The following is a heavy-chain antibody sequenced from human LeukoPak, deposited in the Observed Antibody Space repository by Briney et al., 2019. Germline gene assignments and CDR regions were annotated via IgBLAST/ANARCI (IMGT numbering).Heavy chain of an antibody. CDR1: GGSISSSSYY. V-gene: IGHV4-39*01. Sequence: PSETLSLTCTVSGGSISSSSYYWGWIRQPPGKGLEWIGSIYYSGSTYYNPSLKSRVTISVDTSKSQFSLKLSSVTAADTAVYYCARHADSGLWFGELLHLDYWGQGTLVTVSS. CDR2: IYYSGST. J-gene: IGHJ4*02. CDR3: ARHADSGLWFGELLHLDY. D-gene: IGHD3-10*01.